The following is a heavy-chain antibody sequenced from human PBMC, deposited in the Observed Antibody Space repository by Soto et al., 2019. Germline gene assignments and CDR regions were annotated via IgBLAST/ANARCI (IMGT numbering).Heavy chain of an antibody. Sequence: QVQLVQSGAEVRQPASSVKVSCKTSVATFSSYAITWVRQAPGQGLEWMGGIVPTVDTSTYAQKFQGRVTITADKFTNTVYMELSSLRSDDTAVYYCVRVVAIPGYPDNWGQGTLVTVSS. V-gene: IGHV1-69*14. CDR3: VRVVAIPGYPDN. J-gene: IGHJ4*02. CDR2: IVPTVDTS. CDR1: VATFSSYA. D-gene: IGHD5-12*01.